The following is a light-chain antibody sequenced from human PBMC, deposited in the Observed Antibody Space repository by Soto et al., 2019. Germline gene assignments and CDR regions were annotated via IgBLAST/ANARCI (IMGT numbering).Light chain of an antibody. V-gene: IGLV2-11*01. CDR2: DVA. J-gene: IGLJ3*02. CDR1: SSDVGGDNY. Sequence: QSALTQPRSVSGSPGQSVTISCTGTSSDVGGDNYVSWYQQFAGKAPKLLIYDVANRPSGVPDRFSGSRSGNTASLTISGVRTEDEAHYYCGASAGRSSGVFGGGTKLTVL. CDR3: GASAGRSSGV.